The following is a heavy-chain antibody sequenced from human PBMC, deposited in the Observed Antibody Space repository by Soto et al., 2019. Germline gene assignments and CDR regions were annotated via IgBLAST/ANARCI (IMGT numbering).Heavy chain of an antibody. J-gene: IGHJ3*02. Sequence: ASVKVSCKASGYTFTSYAMHWVRQAPGQRLEWMGWINAGNGNTKYSQKFQGRVTITRDTSASTAYMELSSLRSEDTAVYYCARDSSRLDAFYIWGQGTMVTVSS. D-gene: IGHD6-13*01. CDR1: GYTFTSYA. V-gene: IGHV1-3*01. CDR2: INAGNGNT. CDR3: ARDSSRLDAFYI.